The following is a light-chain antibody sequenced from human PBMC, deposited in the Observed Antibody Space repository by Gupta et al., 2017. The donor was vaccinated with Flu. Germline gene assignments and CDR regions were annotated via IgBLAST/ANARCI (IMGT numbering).Light chain of an antibody. Sequence: SLSASVGDRVTVTSRSRRAMSSNLYLYRHKPRKAPELQILTSSILQTGVRSRFSCSGCGTDFTLTISSRQPEDFATYYCQQKYSNPPMFTFGRGTKLEIK. CDR1: RAMSSN. CDR2: TSS. CDR3: QQKYSNPPMFT. J-gene: IGKJ2*01. V-gene: IGKV1-39*01.